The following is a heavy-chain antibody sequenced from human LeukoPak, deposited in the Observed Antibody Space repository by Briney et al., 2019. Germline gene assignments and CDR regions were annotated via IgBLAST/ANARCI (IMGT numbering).Heavy chain of an antibody. Sequence: SSETLSLTCAVYGGSFSGYYWSWIRQPPGKGLEWIGEINHRGSTNYNPSLKSRVTISVDTSKNQFSLKLSSVTAADTAVYYCARSVDGYCRGGSCYSYSYYMDVWGKGTTVTVSS. V-gene: IGHV4-34*01. CDR3: ARSVDGYCRGGSCYSYSYYMDV. J-gene: IGHJ6*03. D-gene: IGHD2-15*01. CDR1: GGSFSGYY. CDR2: INHRGST.